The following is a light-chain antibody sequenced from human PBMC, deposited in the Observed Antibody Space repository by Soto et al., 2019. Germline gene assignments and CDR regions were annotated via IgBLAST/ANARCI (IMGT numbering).Light chain of an antibody. CDR3: PQSHSTPLT. CDR1: QSIGGS. J-gene: IGKJ3*01. V-gene: IGKV1-39*01. Sequence: DIQMTQSPSSLSASVGDRVTISCRASQSIGGSLNWYQQKPGKAPDLLIYAAVTFQSGVPSRFSSSGSGTYFTLTISSLQPEDFATYHCPQSHSTPLTFGPGTKVEIK. CDR2: AAV.